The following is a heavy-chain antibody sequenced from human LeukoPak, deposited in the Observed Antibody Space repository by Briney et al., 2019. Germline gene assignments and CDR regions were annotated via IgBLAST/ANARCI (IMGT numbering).Heavy chain of an antibody. Sequence: SETLSLTCAVYGGSFSGYYWSWIRQPPGKGLEWIGEINHSGSTYYNPSLKSRVTISVDTSKNQFSLKPSSVTAADTAVYYCARFGSGWWYNDYWGQGTLVTVSS. J-gene: IGHJ4*02. V-gene: IGHV4-34*01. CDR3: ARFGSGWWYNDY. D-gene: IGHD6-19*01. CDR2: INHSGST. CDR1: GGSFSGYY.